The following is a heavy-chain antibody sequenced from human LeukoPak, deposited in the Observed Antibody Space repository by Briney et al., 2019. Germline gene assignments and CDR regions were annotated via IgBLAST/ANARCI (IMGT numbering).Heavy chain of an antibody. J-gene: IGHJ4*02. CDR1: GYTFSSYG. CDR3: ARDRGSGQLG. V-gene: IGHV1-18*01. CDR2: ISAYNGNT. Sequence: SVKVSFKASGYTFSSYGISWVRQAPGQGLAWMGWISAYNGNTNYAQRFQGRVTMTTDTSTSTAYMELRSLKSDDTAVYYCARDRGSGQLGWGQGTLVTVSS. D-gene: IGHD6-6*01.